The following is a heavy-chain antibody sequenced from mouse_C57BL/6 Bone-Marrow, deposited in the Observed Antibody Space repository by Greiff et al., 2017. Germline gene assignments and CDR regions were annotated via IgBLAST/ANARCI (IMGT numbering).Heavy chain of an antibody. CDR1: GYTFTSYW. CDR2: IHPNSGST. J-gene: IGHJ1*03. CDR3: ARVHYYGSSYWDLDV. V-gene: IGHV1-64*01. D-gene: IGHD1-2*01. Sequence: VQLQQPGAELVKPGASVTLSCKASGYTFTSYWMHWVKQRPGQGLEWIGMIHPNSGSTNYNEKFKSKATQTVDKSSSTAYMQLSSLTFEDSPVYYCARVHYYGSSYWDLDVWGTGTTVTVSS.